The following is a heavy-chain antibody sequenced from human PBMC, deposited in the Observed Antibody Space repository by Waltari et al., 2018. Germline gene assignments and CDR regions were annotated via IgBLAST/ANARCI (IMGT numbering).Heavy chain of an antibody. V-gene: IGHV1-69*04. CDR1: GGTFSSYA. Sequence: QVQLVQSGAEVKKPGSSVKVSCKASGGTFSSYAISGVRQAPGQGLEWMGGIIPSLGIATYAQKVQGRVTIPEDESTSTAYMVLSSLRSEDTAVYYCARGPSHCSSTSCWDYYFDYWGQGPVVTVSS. J-gene: IGHJ4*02. CDR2: IIPSLGIA. D-gene: IGHD2-2*01. CDR3: ARGPSHCSSTSCWDYYFDY.